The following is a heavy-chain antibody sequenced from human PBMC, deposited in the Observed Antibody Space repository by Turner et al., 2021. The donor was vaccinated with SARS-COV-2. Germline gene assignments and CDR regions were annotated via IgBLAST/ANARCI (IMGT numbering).Heavy chain of an antibody. J-gene: IGHJ4*02. Sequence: EVQLVESGGGLVKPGGSLRLSCAASGLTFSSYSMNWVRQAPGKGLEWVSSISSRISYIYYADSVKGRFTISRDNAKNSLYLQMNSLRAEDTAVYYCARDYYDFWSGKSFKHASFDYWGQGTLVTVSS. D-gene: IGHD3-3*01. CDR1: GLTFSSYS. V-gene: IGHV3-21*01. CDR2: ISSRISYI. CDR3: ARDYYDFWSGKSFKHASFDY.